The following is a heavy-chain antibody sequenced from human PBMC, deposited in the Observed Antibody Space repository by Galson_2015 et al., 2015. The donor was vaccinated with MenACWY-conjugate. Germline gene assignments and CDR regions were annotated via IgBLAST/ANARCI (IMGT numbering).Heavy chain of an antibody. V-gene: IGHV3-23*01. J-gene: IGHJ6*03. CDR3: AKDVYMDV. Sequence: SLRLPCEVSGFTFRPYAMSWVRQAPGTGLEWVAIISDSGAATHYIDSVKGRFTISRDNSKNTLYMQMSRLRAEDTALYYCAKDVYMDVWGKGTTVTVSS. CDR2: ISDSGAAT. CDR1: GFTFRPYA.